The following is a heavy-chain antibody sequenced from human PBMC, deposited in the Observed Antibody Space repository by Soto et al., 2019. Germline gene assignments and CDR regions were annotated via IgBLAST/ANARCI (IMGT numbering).Heavy chain of an antibody. D-gene: IGHD3-3*01. V-gene: IGHV2-5*02. J-gene: IGHJ4*02. CDR1: GFSLTTSGVG. CDR2: IYWDDDK. CDR3: AHRVLRTVFGLVTTTAIYFDF. Sequence: QITLNKSGPTVVRPTETLTLTCRFSGFSLTTSGVGVGWVRRSPGKAPEWLALIYWDDDKRYSESLKSRLTITKDTSKNQVVLTVSNLDPTDTATYYCAHRVLRTVFGLVTTTAIYFDFWGQGTPVAVSS.